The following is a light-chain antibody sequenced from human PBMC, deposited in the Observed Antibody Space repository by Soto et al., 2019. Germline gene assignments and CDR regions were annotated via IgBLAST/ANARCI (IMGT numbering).Light chain of an antibody. V-gene: IGKV3D-15*01. Sequence: IVLTQSPSTLSLSPGERATISCRASQSVSNDLAWYQQKPGQAPRLLIYDASNRATGIPARFSGSRSGPEFTLTINGLQSEDFAIYYCQPYNNWPLTFGGGTKVDIK. CDR1: QSVSND. J-gene: IGKJ4*01. CDR3: QPYNNWPLT. CDR2: DAS.